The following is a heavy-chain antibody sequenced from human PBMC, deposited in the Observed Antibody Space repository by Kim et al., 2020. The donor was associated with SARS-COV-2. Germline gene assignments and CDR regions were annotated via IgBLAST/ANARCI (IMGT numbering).Heavy chain of an antibody. D-gene: IGHD6-19*01. CDR1: GYTLTELS. V-gene: IGHV1-24*01. CDR3: AAQAGSSGWWEVFRIDY. Sequence: ASVKVSCKVSGYTLTELSMHWVRQAPGKGLEWMGGFDPEDGETIYAQKFQGRVTMTEDTSTDTAYMELSSLRSEDTAVYYCAAQAGSSGWWEVFRIDYWGQGTLVTVSS. J-gene: IGHJ4*02. CDR2: FDPEDGET.